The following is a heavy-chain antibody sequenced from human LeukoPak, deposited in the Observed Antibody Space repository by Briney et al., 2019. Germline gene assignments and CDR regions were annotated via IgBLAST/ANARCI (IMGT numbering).Heavy chain of an antibody. Sequence: ASVKVSCKASGYTFTGYYMHWVRQAPGQGLEWMGWINPNSGGTNYAQKFQGRVTMTRDTSISTAYMELSRLRSDDTAVYYCARGSGRRRGSGSPYYFDYWGQGTLVTVSS. CDR2: INPNSGGT. J-gene: IGHJ4*02. CDR1: GYTFTGYY. CDR3: ARGSGRRRGSGSPYYFDY. V-gene: IGHV1-2*02. D-gene: IGHD3-10*01.